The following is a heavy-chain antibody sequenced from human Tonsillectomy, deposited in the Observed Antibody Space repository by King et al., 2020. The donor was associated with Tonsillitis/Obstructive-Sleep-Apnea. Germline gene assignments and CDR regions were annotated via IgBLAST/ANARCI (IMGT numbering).Heavy chain of an antibody. CDR1: GYTFTNYF. CDR2: INTGGGST. Sequence: VQLVQSGAEVKKPGASVKVSCKASGYTFTNYFMHWVRQAPGQGLEWMGIINTGGGSTSYAQKFQGRVTMTRDTSTSTVYMELSSLRSEDTAVYYCARVSRYYQGELYYFDYWGQGTMVTVSS. J-gene: IGHJ4*02. V-gene: IGHV1-46*01. CDR3: ARVSRYYQGELYYFDY. D-gene: IGHD3-22*01.